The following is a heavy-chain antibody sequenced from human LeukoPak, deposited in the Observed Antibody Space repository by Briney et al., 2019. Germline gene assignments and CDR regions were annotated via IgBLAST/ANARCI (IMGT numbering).Heavy chain of an antibody. V-gene: IGHV3-21*01. Sequence: GGSLRLSCAASGFTFSSYSMNWVRQAPGKGLEWVSSISSSSSNIYYADSVKGRFTISRDDAKNSLYLQMNSLRVEDTAVYYCARCTTGRTFGSLREIKRSREIDYWGQGTLVTVSS. CDR1: GFTFSSYS. CDR2: ISSSSSNI. D-gene: IGHD1-1*01. J-gene: IGHJ4*02. CDR3: ARCTTGRTFGSLREIKRSREIDY.